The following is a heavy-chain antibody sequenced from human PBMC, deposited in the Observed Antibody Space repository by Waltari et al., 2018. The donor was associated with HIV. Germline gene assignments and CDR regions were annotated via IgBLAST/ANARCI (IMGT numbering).Heavy chain of an antibody. D-gene: IGHD5-12*01. CDR3: ARRGISSIYSGYDPGLNFDY. Sequence: EVQLVQSGAEVKKPGESLKISCKGSGYSFTSYWIGWVRQMPGKGLEWMGIIYPGDSDTRYSPSFQGQVTISADKAISTAYLQWSSLKASDTAMYYCARRGISSIYSGYDPGLNFDYWGQGTLVTVSS. V-gene: IGHV5-51*03. J-gene: IGHJ4*02. CDR1: GYSFTSYW. CDR2: IYPGDSDT.